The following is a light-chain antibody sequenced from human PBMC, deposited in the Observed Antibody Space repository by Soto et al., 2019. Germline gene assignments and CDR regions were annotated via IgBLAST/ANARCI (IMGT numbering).Light chain of an antibody. J-gene: IGLJ2*01. CDR1: SSDVGCYNY. CDR2: DVS. CDR3: SSYTSSSTVV. V-gene: IGLV2-14*01. Sequence: QSALTQPASVSGSPGQSITISCTGTSSDVGCYNYVSWYQQHPGKAPKLMIYDVSNRPSGVSYRFSGSKSGNTASLTISGLQAEDEANYYCSSYTSSSTVVFGGGTKLTVL.